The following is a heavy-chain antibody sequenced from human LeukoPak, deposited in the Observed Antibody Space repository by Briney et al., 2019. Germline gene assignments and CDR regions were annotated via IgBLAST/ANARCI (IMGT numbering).Heavy chain of an antibody. Sequence: ASVKVSCKASGYTFTGYYMHWVRQAPGQGLEWMGWINPNSGGTNYAQKLQGRVTMTTDTSTSTAYMELRSLRSDDTAVYYCARGYRGYCGGDCSIDYWGQGTLVTVSS. CDR1: GYTFTGYY. J-gene: IGHJ4*02. CDR3: ARGYRGYCGGDCSIDY. D-gene: IGHD2-21*02. V-gene: IGHV1-2*02. CDR2: INPNSGGT.